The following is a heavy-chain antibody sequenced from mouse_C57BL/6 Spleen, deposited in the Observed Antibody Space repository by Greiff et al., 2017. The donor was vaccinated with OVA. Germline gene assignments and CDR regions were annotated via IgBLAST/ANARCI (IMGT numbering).Heavy chain of an antibody. J-gene: IGHJ2*01. Sequence: QVQLQQSGTELVKPGASVKLSCKASGYTFTSYWMHWVKQRPGQGLEWIGNINPSNGGTNYNEKFKSKATLTVDKSSSTAYMQLSSLTSEDSAVNYGARERTDYYFDCWGQGTTLTVSS. CDR1: GYTFTSYW. V-gene: IGHV1-53*01. CDR3: ARERTDYYFDC. CDR2: INPSNGGT.